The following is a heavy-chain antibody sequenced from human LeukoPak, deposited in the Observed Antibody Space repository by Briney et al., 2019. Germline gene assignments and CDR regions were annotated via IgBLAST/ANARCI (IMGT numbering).Heavy chain of an antibody. V-gene: IGHV3-30-3*01. CDR1: GFTFSSYA. CDR2: TSYDGSNK. Sequence: GGSLRLSCAASGFTFSSYAMHWVRQAPGQGLEWVAVTSYDGSNKYYADSVKGRFTISRDDSKNTLYLQMNSLRAEDTAVYYCARTGHYDKSDYSLPNQYNWFDPWGQGTLVTVSS. D-gene: IGHD3-22*01. J-gene: IGHJ5*02. CDR3: ARTGHYDKSDYSLPNQYNWFDP.